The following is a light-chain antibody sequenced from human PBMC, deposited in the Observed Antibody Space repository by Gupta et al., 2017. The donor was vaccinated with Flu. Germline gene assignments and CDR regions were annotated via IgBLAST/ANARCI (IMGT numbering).Light chain of an antibody. J-gene: IGKJ1*01. CDR1: QSISTF. CDR2: QAS. CDR3: QQYSTWT. Sequence: DIQMTQSPSTLSASVGDRVTVTCRASQSISTFLAWYQQKPGEAPKLLIYQASNSESGVPSRFSGSGSGTEFTLTISSLQPDDFATYYCQQYSTWTFGQGTRVEIK. V-gene: IGKV1-5*03.